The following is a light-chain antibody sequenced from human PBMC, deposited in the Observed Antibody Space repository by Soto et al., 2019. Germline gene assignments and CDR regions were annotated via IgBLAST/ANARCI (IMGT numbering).Light chain of an antibody. J-gene: IGKJ1*01. CDR1: QTISSW. V-gene: IGKV1-5*03. Sequence: DIQMTQSPSTLSGSVGDRVTITCRASQTISSWLAWYQQTPGKAPKLLIYKASTLKSGVPSRFSGSGSRTEFTLTISSLQPDDFATYYCQHYNSYSEAFGQGTKVDIK. CDR3: QHYNSYSEA. CDR2: KAS.